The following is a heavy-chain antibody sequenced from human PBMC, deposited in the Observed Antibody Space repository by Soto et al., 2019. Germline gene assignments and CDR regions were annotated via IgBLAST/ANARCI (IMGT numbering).Heavy chain of an antibody. J-gene: IGHJ4*02. CDR3: AIEGAGFGY. CDR2: IRSKANNYAT. Sequence: EFQLVESGGGLVQPGGSVRLSCATSGFTFSASSMHWVRQASGKGLEWLGRIRSKANNYATVYSELVKGRLISSRDDSQDTMFLQMNNLRTEDTAMYYCAIEGAGFGYWGQGTRVTVSS. D-gene: IGHD1-26*01. V-gene: IGHV3-73*01. CDR1: GFTFSASS.